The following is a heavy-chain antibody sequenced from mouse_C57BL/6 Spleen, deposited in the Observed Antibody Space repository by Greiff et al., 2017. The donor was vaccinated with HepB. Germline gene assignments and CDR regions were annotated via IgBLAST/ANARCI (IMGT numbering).Heavy chain of an antibody. CDR1: GYAFSSYW. CDR3: ARFYYDYYAMDY. Sequence: QVQLKESGAELVKPGASVKISCKASGYAFSSYWMNWVKQRPGKGLEWIGQIYPGDGDTNYNGKFKGKATLTADKSSSTAYMQLSSLTSEDSAVYFCARFYYDYYAMDYWGQGTSVTVSS. V-gene: IGHV1-80*01. J-gene: IGHJ4*01. CDR2: IYPGDGDT. D-gene: IGHD2-1*01.